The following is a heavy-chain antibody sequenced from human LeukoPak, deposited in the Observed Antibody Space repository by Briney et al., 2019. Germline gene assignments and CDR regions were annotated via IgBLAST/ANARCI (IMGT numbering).Heavy chain of an antibody. CDR3: ASEDYGDNY. D-gene: IGHD4-17*01. CDR1: GGSLSSYY. J-gene: IGHJ4*02. V-gene: IGHV4-4*07. Sequence: SETLSLTCTVSGGSLSSYYWSWIRQPPGKGLGWIGRIYTSGSTNYNPSLKSRVTMSVDTYKNHFSLKLSSVTAPDTAVYYCASEDYGDNYWGQGTLVTVSS. CDR2: IYTSGST.